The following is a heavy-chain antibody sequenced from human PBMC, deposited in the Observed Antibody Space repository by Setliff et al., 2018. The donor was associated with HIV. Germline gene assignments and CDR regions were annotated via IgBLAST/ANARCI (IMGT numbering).Heavy chain of an antibody. D-gene: IGHD6-13*01. V-gene: IGHV3-53*04. J-gene: IGHJ3*02. CDR1: GFSVSSNY. CDR2: IYAAGST. CDR3: ARVSKSSPDAFDI. Sequence: RLSCAASGFSVSSNYMSWVRQAPGKGLEWVSVIYAAGSTYYADSVKGRFTTSRHNSKNTLYLQLNSLRAEDTAVYYCARVSKSSPDAFDIWGQGTMVNVSS.